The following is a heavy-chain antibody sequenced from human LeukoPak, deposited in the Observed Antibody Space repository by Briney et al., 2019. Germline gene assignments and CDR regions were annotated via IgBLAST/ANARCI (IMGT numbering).Heavy chain of an antibody. Sequence: GASVKVSCKASGYTFSSHHLNWVRQAPGQGLEWMGIINPNGGSTSYAQKFQGRVTMTRDTSTSTVYMELSSLRSEDTAVYYCARDVAGYSWIDYWGQGTLVTVSS. D-gene: IGHD5-18*01. CDR3: ARDVAGYSWIDY. CDR1: GYTFSSHH. V-gene: IGHV1-46*01. J-gene: IGHJ4*02. CDR2: INPNGGST.